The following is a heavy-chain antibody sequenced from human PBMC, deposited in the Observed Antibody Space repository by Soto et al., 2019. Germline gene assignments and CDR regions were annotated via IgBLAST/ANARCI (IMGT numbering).Heavy chain of an antibody. Sequence: QVQLQESGPGLVKPSGTMSLTCAVSGGSISSSNWWSWVRQPPGKGMEWIVEIYHSGSSNYNPALKSRGTIAVDKSKNQFSLKLSSVTAAYTAVYYGARAAMGGSSWPCDYWGQGTLVTVSS. CDR1: GGSISSSNW. CDR2: IYHSGSS. CDR3: ARAAMGGSSWPCDY. D-gene: IGHD6-13*01. J-gene: IGHJ4*02. V-gene: IGHV4-4*02.